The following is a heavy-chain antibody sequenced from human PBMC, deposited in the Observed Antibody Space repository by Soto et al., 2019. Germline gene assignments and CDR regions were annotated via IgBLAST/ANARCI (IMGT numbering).Heavy chain of an antibody. Sequence: VQLVESGGGLVQPGRSLRLSCAASGFTYDDYAMHWVRQAPGKGLEWVAGISWNGVTIGYADTVKGRFTISRDNAKNSLYLQMNRLRPEDTALYYCAKDMLPARHYFYYMDVWGKGTTVTVSS. J-gene: IGHJ6*03. CDR1: GFTYDDYA. V-gene: IGHV3-9*01. CDR3: AKDMLPARHYFYYMDV. D-gene: IGHD6-6*01. CDR2: ISWNGVTI.